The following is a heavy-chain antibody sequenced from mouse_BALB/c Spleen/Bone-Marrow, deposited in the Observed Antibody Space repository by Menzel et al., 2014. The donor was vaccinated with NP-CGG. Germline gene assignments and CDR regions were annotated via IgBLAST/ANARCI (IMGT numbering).Heavy chain of an antibody. J-gene: IGHJ4*01. CDR3: ARPIFL. Sequence: VQLKGSGAELVKPGASVKLSCTASGFNIKDTYMHWVKQRPEQGLEWIGRIDPANGNTKYDPKFQGKATITADTSSNPAYLQLSSLTSEDTAVYYCARPIFLWGQGTSVTVSS. CDR2: IDPANGNT. V-gene: IGHV14-3*02. CDR1: GFNIKDTY.